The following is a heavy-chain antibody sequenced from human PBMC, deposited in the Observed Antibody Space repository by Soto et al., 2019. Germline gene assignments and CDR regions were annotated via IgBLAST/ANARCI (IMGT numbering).Heavy chain of an antibody. J-gene: IGHJ5*02. CDR3: ARDVERGVLRYFDWLSNPCFDP. CDR2: INRSGST. CDR1: GGSISSGLNY. V-gene: IGHV4-39*07. Sequence: PSETLSLTCTVSGGSISSGLNYWSWIRQPPGKGLEWIGEINRSGSTNYNPSLKSRVTISVDTSKNQFSLKLSSVTAADTAVYYCARDVERGVLRYFDWLSNPCFDPWGQGTRVTVSS. D-gene: IGHD3-9*01.